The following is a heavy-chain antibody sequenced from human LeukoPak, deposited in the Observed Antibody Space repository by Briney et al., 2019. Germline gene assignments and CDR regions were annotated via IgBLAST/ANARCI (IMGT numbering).Heavy chain of an antibody. Sequence: GVPLQISSQGSGYSFTSYWIGWARPMPGKGLEWMGIIYPGDSDTRYSPSFQGQVTISADKSISTAYLQWSSLKASDTAMYYCAGHSALREAPDYWGQGTLVTVSS. D-gene: IGHD4-17*01. CDR1: GYSFTSYW. V-gene: IGHV5-51*01. CDR3: AGHSALREAPDY. CDR2: IYPGDSDT. J-gene: IGHJ4*02.